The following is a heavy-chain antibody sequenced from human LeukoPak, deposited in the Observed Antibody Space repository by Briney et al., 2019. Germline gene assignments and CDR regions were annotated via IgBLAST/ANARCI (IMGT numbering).Heavy chain of an antibody. Sequence: GASVKVSCKASGYTFTSYYMRWVRQAPGQGLEWMGIINPSGGSTSYAQKFQGRVTMTRDTSTSTVYMELSSLRSEDTAVCYCARATISSELDYWGQGTLVTVSS. CDR3: ARATISSELDY. CDR2: INPSGGST. D-gene: IGHD3-22*01. J-gene: IGHJ4*02. CDR1: GYTFTSYY. V-gene: IGHV1-46*01.